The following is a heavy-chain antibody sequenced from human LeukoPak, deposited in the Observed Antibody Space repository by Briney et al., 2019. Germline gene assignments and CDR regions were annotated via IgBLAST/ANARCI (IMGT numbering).Heavy chain of an antibody. CDR1: NGSINPYY. V-gene: IGHV4-59*01. D-gene: IGHD2-15*01. CDR2: IFYSGSA. Sequence: PSETLSLTCTVSNGSINPYYWSWIRQPPGKGLEWISFIFYSGSADYNPSLKSRVTISVDTSKNQFSLKLNSVTAADTAVYYCARSSPLCSGGSCYSLWGQGTLVTVSS. CDR3: ARSSPLCSGGSCYSL. J-gene: IGHJ4*02.